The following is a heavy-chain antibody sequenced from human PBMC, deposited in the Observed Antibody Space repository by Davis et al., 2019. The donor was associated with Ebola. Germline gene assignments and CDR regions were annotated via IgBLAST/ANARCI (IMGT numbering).Heavy chain of an antibody. V-gene: IGHV1-18*04. J-gene: IGHJ6*02. CDR3: AISRGSYWSDNHYYYGMDV. CDR1: GYTFSSYG. Sequence: ASVKVSCKASGYTFSSYGITWVRQAPGQGLEWMGWISAYNGYTNYAQKFQGRVSMTTDTSTSTVYMDLRSLRSDDTAVYYCAISRGSYWSDNHYYYGMDVWGQGTTVTVSS. CDR2: ISAYNGYT. D-gene: IGHD1-26*01.